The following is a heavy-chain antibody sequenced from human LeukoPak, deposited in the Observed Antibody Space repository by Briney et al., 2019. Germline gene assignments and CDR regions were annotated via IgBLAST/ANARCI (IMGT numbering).Heavy chain of an antibody. J-gene: IGHJ5*02. D-gene: IGHD3-3*01. Sequence: SETLSLTCTVSGGSISSYYWSWIRQPPGKGLEWIGYIYYSGSTNYNPSLKSRVTISVDTSKNQLSLKLSSVTAADTAVYYCARSGRTDDFWSGYYAPWFDPWGQGTLVTVSS. CDR2: IYYSGST. CDR3: ARSGRTDDFWSGYYAPWFDP. V-gene: IGHV4-59*01. CDR1: GGSISSYY.